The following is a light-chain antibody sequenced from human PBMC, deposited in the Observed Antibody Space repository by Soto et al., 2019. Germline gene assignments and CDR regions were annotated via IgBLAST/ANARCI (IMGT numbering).Light chain of an antibody. V-gene: IGLV1-40*01. CDR3: QSYDSSLSGSEV. CDR1: SSNIGAGYD. J-gene: IGLJ2*01. Sequence: QSVLTQPPSVSGAPGQRVTISCTGSSSNIGAGYDVHWYQQLPGTAPKLLIYGNSNRPSGVPDRFSGSKSGTPASLAITGLQAEDEADYYCQSYDSSLSGSEVFGGGTKVTVL. CDR2: GNS.